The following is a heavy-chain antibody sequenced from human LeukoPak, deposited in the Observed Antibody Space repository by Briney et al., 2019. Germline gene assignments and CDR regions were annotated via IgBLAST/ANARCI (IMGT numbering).Heavy chain of an antibody. CDR1: GFTFSSYW. CDR2: ISTGETT. CDR3: VVRDHSGIHRGDY. V-gene: IGHV3-66*01. J-gene: IGHJ4*02. Sequence: GGSLRLSCAASGFTFSSYWMSWVRQAPGKGLEWVSLISTGETTYYADSVKGRFTISRDSSKSTLYLQMNRLRAEDTAVYYCVVRDHSGIHRGDYWGQGALVTVSS. D-gene: IGHD1-26*01.